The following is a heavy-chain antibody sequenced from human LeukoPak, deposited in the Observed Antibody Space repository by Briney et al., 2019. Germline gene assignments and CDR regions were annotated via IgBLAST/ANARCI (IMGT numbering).Heavy chain of an antibody. D-gene: IGHD2-15*01. J-gene: IGHJ4*03. CDR1: GGTFSSYA. Sequence: ASVKVSCKASGGTFSSYAISWVRQAPGQGLEWMGWINPNSGDTHYAQKFQGRVTMTRDTSINTAYMELSRLRSDDTAVYYCARDQAFVYCSGGTCYDDYWGQGSLVTVSS. CDR3: ARDQAFVYCSGGTCYDDY. CDR2: INPNSGDT. V-gene: IGHV1-2*02.